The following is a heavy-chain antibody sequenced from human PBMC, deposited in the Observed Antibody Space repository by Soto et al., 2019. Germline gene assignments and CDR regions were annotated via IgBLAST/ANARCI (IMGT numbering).Heavy chain of an antibody. CDR3: ARGEMATTAPYFDY. CDR1: GFTFSSYS. V-gene: IGHV3-48*02. Sequence: EVQLMESGGGLVQPGGSLRLSCAASGFTFSSYSMNWVRQAPGKGLEWVSYISSSSSTIYYADSVKGRFTISRDNAKNSLYLQMNSLRDEDTAVYYCARGEMATTAPYFDYWGQGTLGTVSS. J-gene: IGHJ4*02. CDR2: ISSSSSTI. D-gene: IGHD5-12*01.